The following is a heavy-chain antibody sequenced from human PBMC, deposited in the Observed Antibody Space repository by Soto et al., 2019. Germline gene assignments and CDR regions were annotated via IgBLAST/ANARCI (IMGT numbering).Heavy chain of an antibody. J-gene: IGHJ4*02. CDR1: GGSISSYY. D-gene: IGHD3-22*01. V-gene: IGHV4-59*01. CDR2: IYYSGST. Sequence: PSETPSLTCTVSGGSISSYYWSWIRQPPGKGLEWIGYIYYSGSTNYNPSLKSRVTISVDTSKNQFSLKLSSVTAADTAVYYCASGHYYDSSGYYYDYFDYWGQGTLVTVSS. CDR3: ASGHYYDSSGYYYDYFDY.